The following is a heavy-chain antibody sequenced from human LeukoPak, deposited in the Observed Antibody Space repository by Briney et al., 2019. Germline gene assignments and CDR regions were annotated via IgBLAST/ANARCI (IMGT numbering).Heavy chain of an antibody. J-gene: IGHJ4*02. CDR2: IIPIFGTA. V-gene: IGHV1-69*13. CDR3: ARGYCSGGSCPTGFDY. CDR1: GGTFSSYA. Sequence: ASVKVSCKASGGTFSSYAISWVRQAPGQGLEWMGGIIPIFGTANYAQKFQGRVTITADEFTSTAYMELSSLRSEDTAVYYCARGYCSGGSCPTGFDYWGQGTLVTVSS. D-gene: IGHD2-15*01.